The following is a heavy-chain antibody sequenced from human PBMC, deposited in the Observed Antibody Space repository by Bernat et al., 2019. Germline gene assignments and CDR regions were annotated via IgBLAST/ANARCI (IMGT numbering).Heavy chain of an antibody. Sequence: EVQLVESGGGLVQPGGSLRLSCAAFGFTFSSYSMNWVRQAPGKGLEWVSYISSSSSTIYYADSVKGRFTISRDNAKNSLYLQMNSLRAEDTAVYYCARDSSGWYGNYFDYWGQGTLVTVSS. CDR2: ISSSSSTI. CDR3: ARDSSGWYGNYFDY. D-gene: IGHD6-19*01. V-gene: IGHV3-48*01. J-gene: IGHJ4*02. CDR1: GFTFSSYS.